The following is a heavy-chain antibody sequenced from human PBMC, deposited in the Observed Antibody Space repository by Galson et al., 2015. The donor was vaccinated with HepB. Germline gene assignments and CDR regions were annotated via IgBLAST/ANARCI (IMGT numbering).Heavy chain of an antibody. CDR3: AREPVRGVNQGGFDY. D-gene: IGHD3-10*01. J-gene: IGHJ4*02. CDR1: GFTFSSYA. Sequence: SLRLSCAASGFTFSSYAMHWVRQAPGKGLEWVAVISYDGSNKYYADSVKGRFTISRDSSKNTLYLQMNSLRAEDTAVYYCAREPVRGVNQGGFDYWGQGTLVTVSS. CDR2: ISYDGSNK. V-gene: IGHV3-30*04.